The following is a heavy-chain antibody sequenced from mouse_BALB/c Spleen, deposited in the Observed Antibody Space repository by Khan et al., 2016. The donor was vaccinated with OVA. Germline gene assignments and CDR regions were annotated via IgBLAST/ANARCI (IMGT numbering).Heavy chain of an antibody. CDR2: ILPGSGSS. Sequence: QVQLKQSGPELMKPGASVKISCKATDYTFNSYWIEWVKQRPGHGLEWIGEILPGSGSSNYNEKFKGKATFTADTSSNTAYMQLSSLTSEDSAVYYCSRYGNHWYFDVWGAATTVTVSS. V-gene: IGHV1-9*01. J-gene: IGHJ1*01. CDR3: SRYGNHWYFDV. D-gene: IGHD2-1*01. CDR1: DYTFNSYW.